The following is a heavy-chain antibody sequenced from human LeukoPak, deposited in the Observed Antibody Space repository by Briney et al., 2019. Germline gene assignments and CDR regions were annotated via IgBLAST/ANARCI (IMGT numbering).Heavy chain of an antibody. V-gene: IGHV3-21*01. CDR2: ISSSSSYI. CDR3: AREGYSSSPNDAFDI. D-gene: IGHD6-6*01. Sequence: GESLRLSCAASGFTFSSYSMNWVRQAPGKGLELVSSISSSSSYIYYADSVKGRFTISRDNAKNSLYLQMNSLGAEDTAVYYCAREGYSSSPNDAFDIWGQGTMVTVSS. CDR1: GFTFSSYS. J-gene: IGHJ3*02.